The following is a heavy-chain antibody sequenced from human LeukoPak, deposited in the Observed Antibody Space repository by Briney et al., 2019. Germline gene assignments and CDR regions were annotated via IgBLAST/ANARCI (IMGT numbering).Heavy chain of an antibody. D-gene: IGHD5-24*01. V-gene: IGHV4-39*07. J-gene: IGHJ2*01. CDR2: IYYSGST. CDR3: ARVSEMATIWPWYFDL. CDR1: GFTVSSNY. Sequence: GSLRLSCAASGFTVSSNYMSWVRQPPGKGLEWIGSIYYSGSTYYNPSLKSRVTISVDTSKNQFSLKLSSVTAADTAVYYCARVSEMATIWPWYFDLWGRGTLVTVSS.